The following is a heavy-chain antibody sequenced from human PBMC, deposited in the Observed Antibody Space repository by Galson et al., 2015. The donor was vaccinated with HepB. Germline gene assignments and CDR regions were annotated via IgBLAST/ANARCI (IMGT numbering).Heavy chain of an antibody. CDR2: IWFDGSAT. V-gene: IGHV3-33*01. D-gene: IGHD6-19*01. CDR1: GFTFSRYG. J-gene: IGHJ5*02. CDR3: ARDAPFDSSGWTNWFDP. Sequence: SLRLSCAASGFTFSRYGMHWVRQAPGKGLEWVAAIWFDGSATFYRDSVKGRFSISRDDSKNFLYLQMNSLRAEDTAVYSCARDAPFDSSGWTNWFDPWGQGTLVTVAS.